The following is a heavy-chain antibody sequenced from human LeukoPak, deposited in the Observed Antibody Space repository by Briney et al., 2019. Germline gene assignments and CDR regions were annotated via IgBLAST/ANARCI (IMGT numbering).Heavy chain of an antibody. CDR2: IGGRDSGT. V-gene: IGHV3-23*01. CDR1: GFIYRNYA. D-gene: IGHD3-9*01. J-gene: IGHJ4*02. Sequence: PGASLRLSCAASGFIYRNYAMSWVRQAPGKGLEWVSAIGGRDSGTYYADSVRGRFTVSRDDPKNTLYLQMNTLRAEDTAVYYCAKWGDYDILTGYYDSDYWGQGTLVTVSS. CDR3: AKWGDYDILTGYYDSDY.